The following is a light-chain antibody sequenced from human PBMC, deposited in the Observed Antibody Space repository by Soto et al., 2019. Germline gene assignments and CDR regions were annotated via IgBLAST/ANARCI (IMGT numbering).Light chain of an antibody. CDR2: RAN. Sequence: EIVMTQSPGTLSVSPGERATISCRASQSVGTDLAWYQHKYGQAPRLLSHRANFRATGVPDRFSVVGSGTQFTLTISSLQSEDFAVYYCQQYNNWPITFGQGTRLEIK. CDR3: QQYNNWPIT. CDR1: QSVGTD. J-gene: IGKJ5*01. V-gene: IGKV3-15*01.